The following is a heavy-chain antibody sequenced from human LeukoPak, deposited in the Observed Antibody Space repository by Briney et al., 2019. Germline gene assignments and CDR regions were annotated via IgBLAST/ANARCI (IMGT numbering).Heavy chain of an antibody. CDR3: ARGDRGLYDSSGYAERNPRFDP. CDR2: ISSSGSTI. Sequence: SGGSLRLSCAASGFTFSSYEMNWVRQAPGKGLEGVSYISSSGSTIYYADSVKGRFTISRDNAKNSLYLQMNSLRAEDTAVYYCARGDRGLYDSSGYAERNPRFDPWGQGTLVTVSS. V-gene: IGHV3-48*03. D-gene: IGHD3-22*01. CDR1: GFTFSSYE. J-gene: IGHJ5*02.